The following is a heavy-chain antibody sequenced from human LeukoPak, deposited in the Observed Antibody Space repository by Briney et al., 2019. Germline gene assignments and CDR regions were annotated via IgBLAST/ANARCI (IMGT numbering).Heavy chain of an antibody. CDR3: ARGWRTAMVNWFDP. CDR2: TYYRSKWYN. Sequence: SQTLSLTCAISGDSVSSNRTIWNWIRQSPSRGLEWLGRTYYRSKWYNDYAVSVKSRITINPDTSKNQFSLQLKSVTPEDTAVYYCARGWRTAMVNWFDPWGQGTLVTVSS. J-gene: IGHJ5*02. V-gene: IGHV6-1*01. CDR1: GDSVSSNRTI. D-gene: IGHD5-18*01.